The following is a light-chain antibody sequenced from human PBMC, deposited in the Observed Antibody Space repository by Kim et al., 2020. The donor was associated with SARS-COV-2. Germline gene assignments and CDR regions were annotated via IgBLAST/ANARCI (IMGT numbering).Light chain of an antibody. Sequence: DIQMTQSPSSVSASIGDRVTITCRASQGLSSWLAWYQQKPGKAPKLLIYAASSLQSGVPSRFSGSGSGTDFTLTINSLQPEDFATYYCQQAYSFPNTFGQGTKLEI. CDR3: QQAYSFPNT. CDR1: QGLSSW. V-gene: IGKV1-12*01. CDR2: AAS. J-gene: IGKJ2*01.